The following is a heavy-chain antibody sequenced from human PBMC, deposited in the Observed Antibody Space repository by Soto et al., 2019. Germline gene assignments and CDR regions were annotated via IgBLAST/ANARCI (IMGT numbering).Heavy chain of an antibody. Sequence: ASVKVSCKASGYTFTSYAMHWVRQAPGQRLEWMGWINAGNGNTKYSQKFQGRVTITRDTSASTAYMELSSLRSEDTAVYYCARGRVGVATITPYYFDYWGQGTLVTVSS. V-gene: IGHV1-3*01. D-gene: IGHD5-12*01. CDR1: GYTFTSYA. CDR3: ARGRVGVATITPYYFDY. CDR2: INAGNGNT. J-gene: IGHJ4*02.